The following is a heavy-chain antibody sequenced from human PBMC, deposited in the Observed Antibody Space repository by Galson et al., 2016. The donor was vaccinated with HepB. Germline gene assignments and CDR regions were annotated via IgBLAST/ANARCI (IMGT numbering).Heavy chain of an antibody. CDR2: IKSKSDGGTT. V-gene: IGHV3-15*01. CDR1: GFPFNYAW. J-gene: IGHJ5*02. Sequence: SLRLSCAASGFPFNYAWMSWVRQAPGKGLEWVGRIKSKSDGGTTDYAAPVKGRFTISRDDSKSMVYLPMNSLKTDDTVVYHCTTDGSWYHWGHGTLVSVSS. D-gene: IGHD6-13*01. CDR3: TTDGSWYH.